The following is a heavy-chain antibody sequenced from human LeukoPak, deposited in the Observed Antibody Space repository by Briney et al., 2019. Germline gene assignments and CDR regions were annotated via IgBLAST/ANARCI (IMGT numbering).Heavy chain of an antibody. CDR2: IYSGGST. Sequence: GGSLRLSCAASGFTVSSNYMSWVRQAPGKGLEWVSVIYSGGSTYHADSVKGRFTISRDNSKDTLYLQMNSLRAEDTAVYYCAREGLRRYFDYWGQGTLVTVSS. V-gene: IGHV3-66*01. J-gene: IGHJ4*02. CDR1: GFTVSSNY. D-gene: IGHD4-17*01. CDR3: AREGLRRYFDY.